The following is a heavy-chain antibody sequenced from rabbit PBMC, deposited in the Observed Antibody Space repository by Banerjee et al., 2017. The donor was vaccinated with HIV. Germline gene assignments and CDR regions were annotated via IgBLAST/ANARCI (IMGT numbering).Heavy chain of an antibody. Sequence: QSLEESGGDLVKPGASLTLTCTASGIDFSSDYYMYWVRQAPGKGLEWIACIYTGSGNTYYASWAKGRFTISKTSSTTVTLQMTSLTAADTATYFCARLYGSGSTDWKLWGPGTLVTVS. D-gene: IGHD5-1*01. V-gene: IGHV1S40*01. CDR3: ARLYGSGSTDWKL. J-gene: IGHJ4*01. CDR2: IYTGSGNT. CDR1: GIDFSSDYY.